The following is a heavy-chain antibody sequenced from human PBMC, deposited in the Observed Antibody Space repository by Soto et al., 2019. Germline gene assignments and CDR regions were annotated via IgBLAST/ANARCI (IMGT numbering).Heavy chain of an antibody. Sequence: ASVKVSCTASGFTFTNSAVQWVRHARGQRLEWIGWIVVDRGNTNYAQEFQERVTITRDMSTSTAYMELSSLRSDDSAVYYCAALPGDCSAGNFYSSLFRWFDRWGQGTLVTVSS. V-gene: IGHV1-58*01. J-gene: IGHJ5*02. CDR2: IVVDRGNT. D-gene: IGHD2-15*01. CDR3: AALPGDCSAGNFYSSLFRWFDR. CDR1: GFTFTNSA.